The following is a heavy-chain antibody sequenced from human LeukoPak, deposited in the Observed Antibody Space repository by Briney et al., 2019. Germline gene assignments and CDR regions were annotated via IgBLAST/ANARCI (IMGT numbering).Heavy chain of an antibody. CDR3: ARASDPWLQLS. CDR1: GFTYSSYA. V-gene: IGHV3-7*05. Sequence: PGGTLRLSCAASGFTYSSYAMTGVRQAPGKGLEWVVNIKQDGSEKRYADSVRGRVSISRDNAQTSLYLQMNSLRAEDTAVYYCARASDPWLQLSWGQGTLVTASS. CDR2: IKQDGSEK. J-gene: IGHJ5*02. D-gene: IGHD5-24*01.